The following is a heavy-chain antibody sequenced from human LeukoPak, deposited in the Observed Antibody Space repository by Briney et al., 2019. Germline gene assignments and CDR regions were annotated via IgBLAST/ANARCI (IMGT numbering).Heavy chain of an antibody. J-gene: IGHJ3*02. V-gene: IGHV4-59*01. D-gene: IGHD3-9*01. CDR3: ARGDILTGCYDAFDI. Sequence: PSETLSLTCTVSGGSISSYYWSWIRQPPGKGLEWIGYIYYSGSTNYNPSLKSRVTISVDTSKNQFSLKLSSVTAADTAVYYCARGDILTGCYDAFDIWGQGTMVTVSS. CDR1: GGSISSYY. CDR2: IYYSGST.